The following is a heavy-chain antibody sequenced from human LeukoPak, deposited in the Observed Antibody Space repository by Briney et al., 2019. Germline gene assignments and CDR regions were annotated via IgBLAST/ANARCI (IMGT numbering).Heavy chain of an antibody. CDR3: ARLRRDGYNLRYYFDY. D-gene: IGHD5-24*01. CDR2: INHSGST. CDR1: GGSFSGYY. V-gene: IGHV4-34*01. J-gene: IGHJ4*02. Sequence: PETLSLTCAVYGGSFSGYYWSWIRQPPGKGLEWIGEINHSGSTNYNPSLKSRVTISVDTSKNQFSLKLSSVTAADTAVYYCARLRRDGYNLRYYFDYWGQGTLVTVSS.